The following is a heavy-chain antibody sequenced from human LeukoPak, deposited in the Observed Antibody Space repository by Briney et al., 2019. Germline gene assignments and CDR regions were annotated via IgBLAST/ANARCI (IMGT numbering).Heavy chain of an antibody. CDR3: ARLPGRYCSGGSCYSDY. Sequence: APVKVSCRDSGYTVNGEYMHWVRQAPGQGLEWMGWISAYNGNTNYAQKLQGRVTMTTDTSTSTAYMELRSLRSDDTAVYYCARLPGRYCSGGSCYSDYWGQGTLVTVSS. J-gene: IGHJ4*02. CDR1: GYTVNGEY. D-gene: IGHD2-15*01. CDR2: ISAYNGNT. V-gene: IGHV1-18*01.